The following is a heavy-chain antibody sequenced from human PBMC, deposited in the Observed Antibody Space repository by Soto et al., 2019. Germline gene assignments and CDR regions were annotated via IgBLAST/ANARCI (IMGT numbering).Heavy chain of an antibody. Sequence: QVQLVQSGAEVRKPGSSVKVSCLASGQSFRRDAFSRVRQAPGQGLEWMAGIVPMFGTENYSEKFHERVRITADESTSTVYLEISSLRSEDTAEYYCSRAVEMATPPVRTWGQGTAVTVSS. CDR3: SRAVEMATPPVRT. D-gene: IGHD5-12*01. J-gene: IGHJ5*02. V-gene: IGHV1-69*19. CDR1: GQSFRRDA. CDR2: IVPMFGTE.